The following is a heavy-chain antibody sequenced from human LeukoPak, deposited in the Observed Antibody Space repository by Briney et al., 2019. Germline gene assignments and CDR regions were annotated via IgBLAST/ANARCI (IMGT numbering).Heavy chain of an antibody. CDR1: GGSFSGYY. V-gene: IGHV4-34*01. CDR2: INHSGST. D-gene: IGHD2-21*01. CDR3: ARGARLGYFDY. J-gene: IGHJ4*02. Sequence: PSETLSLTCAVYGGSFSGYYWSWIRQPPGKGLEWIGEINHSGSTNYNPSLKSRVTISVDTSKNQFSLKLSSVTAADTAVYYCARGARLGYFDYWGQGTLVTVSS.